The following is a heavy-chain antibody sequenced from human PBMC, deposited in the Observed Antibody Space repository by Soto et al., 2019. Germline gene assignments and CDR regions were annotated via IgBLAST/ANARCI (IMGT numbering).Heavy chain of an antibody. CDR1: GFTFSSYS. D-gene: IGHD3-3*01. CDR3: ARVRVFGVVTYDY. V-gene: IGHV3-48*01. J-gene: IGHJ4*02. Sequence: EVTLVESGGGVVQPGGSLRLSCAASGFTFSSYSMNWVRQAPGKGLEWVSYISSSSSTIYYADSVKGRFTIARDNAKNSLYVQMNSLRAEDTAVYYCARVRVFGVVTYDYWGQGTMCTVSS. CDR2: ISSSSSTI.